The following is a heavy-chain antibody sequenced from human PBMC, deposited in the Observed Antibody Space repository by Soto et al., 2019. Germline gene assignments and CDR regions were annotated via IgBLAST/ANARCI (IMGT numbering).Heavy chain of an antibody. CDR2: ITGSGGST. J-gene: IGHJ4*02. V-gene: IGHV3-23*01. D-gene: IGHD4-17*01. CDR3: AKDRYGDYGGIDY. Sequence: EVQLLESGGGLVQPGGSLRLSCAASGFTFSTYAMIWVRQAPGKGLEWVSVITGSGGSTYYADSVKGRFTISRDTSKNTLLLQMNSLRGEDTAVYYCAKDRYGDYGGIDYWGPGTMVTVSS. CDR1: GFTFSTYA.